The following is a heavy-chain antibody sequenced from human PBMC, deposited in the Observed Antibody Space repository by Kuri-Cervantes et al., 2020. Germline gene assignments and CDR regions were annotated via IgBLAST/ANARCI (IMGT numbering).Heavy chain of an antibody. D-gene: IGHD6-19*01. CDR2: ISYDGSNK. V-gene: IGHV3-30*09. CDR3: ARDPSPDPYSSGPYYFDS. J-gene: IGHJ4*02. Sequence: GESLKISCAASGFTFSSYAMSWVRQAPGKGLECLAVISYDGSNKFYADSVRGRFAISRDNSKNTLYLRMNSLRGQDTSVYYCARDPSPDPYSSGPYYFDSWGQGTLVTVSS. CDR1: GFTFSSYA.